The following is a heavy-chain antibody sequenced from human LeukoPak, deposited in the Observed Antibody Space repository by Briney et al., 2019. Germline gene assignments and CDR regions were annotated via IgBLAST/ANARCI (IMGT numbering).Heavy chain of an antibody. J-gene: IGHJ6*03. CDR2: IYSNGGP. V-gene: IGHV4-4*07. Sequence: SQTLSLTSTLSDGSTPSHYWSWNRQPAGKGGEWIGRIYSNGGPTFNPSLKSRVTIPLAQSKNQFSRKLTSVTAADTAVFYCARDAPYIVRGVILYYMDVWGKGTTVTVSS. D-gene: IGHD3-10*01. CDR3: ARDAPYIVRGVILYYMDV. CDR1: DGSTPSHY.